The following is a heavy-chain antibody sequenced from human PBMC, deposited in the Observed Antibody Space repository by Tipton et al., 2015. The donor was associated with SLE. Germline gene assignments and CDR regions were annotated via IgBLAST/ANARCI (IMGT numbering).Heavy chain of an antibody. Sequence: QVQLVQSGVEVKKPGASVRVSCKASGYTFTTYGISWVRQAPGQGLEWMGIIIPSAGSTNYAQKFQGRVTMTRDTSTSTVYMELSSLTSEDTAVYFCAREESGGYWDYWGQGILVTVSS. CDR3: AREESGGYWDY. V-gene: IGHV1-46*01. CDR1: GYTFTTYG. CDR2: IIPSAGST. D-gene: IGHD2-15*01. J-gene: IGHJ4*02.